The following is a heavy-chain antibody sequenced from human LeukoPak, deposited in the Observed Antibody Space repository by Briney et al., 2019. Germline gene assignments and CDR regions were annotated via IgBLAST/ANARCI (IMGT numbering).Heavy chain of an antibody. V-gene: IGHV4-59*03. D-gene: IGHD1-26*01. CDR3: ATNTGSYFAWFDY. CDR1: AGSINRFY. J-gene: IGHJ4*02. CDR2: IHHSGST. Sequence: SETLSLTCTVSAGSINRFYWNWIRQSPGKGLEWIGYIHHSGSTKYNPSLQSRVTMSMDTSKNQVSRKLSSVSAADSAVYSCATNTGSYFAWFDYWGQGTLVTVSS.